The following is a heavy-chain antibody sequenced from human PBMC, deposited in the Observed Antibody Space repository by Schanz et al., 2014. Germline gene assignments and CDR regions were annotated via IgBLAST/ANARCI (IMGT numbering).Heavy chain of an antibody. Sequence: QVQVVQSGAEVKKPGASVKVSCKASGYTFTDYGVIWVRQAPGQGPEWIGWISGYTGDTNYAQKLQGRVTMTTDTSTSTAYMELRSLRSDDTAVYYCARGGYSSGWYDRDIAHFDYWRQGTLVTVSS. CDR2: ISGYTGDT. CDR1: GYTFTDYG. J-gene: IGHJ4*02. D-gene: IGHD6-19*01. V-gene: IGHV1-18*01. CDR3: ARGGYSSGWYDRDIAHFDY.